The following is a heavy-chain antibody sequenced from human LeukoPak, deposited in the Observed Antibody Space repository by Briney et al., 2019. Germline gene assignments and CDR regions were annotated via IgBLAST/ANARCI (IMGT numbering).Heavy chain of an antibody. V-gene: IGHV4-59*12. Sequence: PSETLSLTCTVSGGSISSYYWSWIRQPPGKGLEWIGYIYYSGSTNYNPSLKSRVTISVDTSKNQLSLRLSSVAAADTAVYYCAGPTSNARHGDFDYWGQGILVTVSS. D-gene: IGHD2-2*01. J-gene: IGHJ4*02. CDR2: IYYSGST. CDR3: AGPTSNARHGDFDY. CDR1: GGSISSYY.